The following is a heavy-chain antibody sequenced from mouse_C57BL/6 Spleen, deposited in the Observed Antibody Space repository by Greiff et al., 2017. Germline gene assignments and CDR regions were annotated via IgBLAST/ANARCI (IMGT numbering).Heavy chain of an antibody. D-gene: IGHD1-1*01. Sequence: QVQLKQPGTELVKPGASVKLSCKASGYTFTSYWMHWVKQRPGQGLEWIGNINPSNGGTNYNEKFKSKATLTVDKSSSTAYMQLSSLTSEDSAVYYCAREELIYYYGSSYWYFDVWGTGTTVTVSS. V-gene: IGHV1-53*01. CDR1: GYTFTSYW. CDR2: INPSNGGT. J-gene: IGHJ1*03. CDR3: AREELIYYYGSSYWYFDV.